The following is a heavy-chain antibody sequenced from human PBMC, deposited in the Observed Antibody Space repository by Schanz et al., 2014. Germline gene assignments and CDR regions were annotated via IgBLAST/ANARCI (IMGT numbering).Heavy chain of an antibody. CDR3: AKSIITIFRGVCVGAFHI. V-gene: IGHV3-33*06. CDR1: GFTFRSYG. Sequence: QVQLVESGGGVVQPGRSLRLSCAASGFTFRSYGMHWVRQAPGKGLGWVALISYDGSSKNHADSVQGRFTISRDNSNGALYLQVERLRAEDTAVYYSAKSIITIFRGVCVGAFHIRGHGAMVTVSS. CDR2: ISYDGSSK. D-gene: IGHD3-10*01. J-gene: IGHJ3*02.